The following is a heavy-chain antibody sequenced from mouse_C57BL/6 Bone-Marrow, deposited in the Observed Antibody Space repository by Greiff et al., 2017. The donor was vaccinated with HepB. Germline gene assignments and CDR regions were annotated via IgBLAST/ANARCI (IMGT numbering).Heavy chain of an antibody. Sequence: EVHLVESGGGLVKPGGSLPLSCAASGFTFSDYGMPWVRQSPEKGLAWVAYLSSGSRTIYYADTVKGRFPISRDNAKNPRFLQMTRLRSEDTAMYYCARPQYYGSSYGGVADWGQGTLVTVAA. CDR1: GFTFSDYG. CDR2: LSSGSRTI. V-gene: IGHV5-17*01. CDR3: ARPQYYGSSYGGVAD. J-gene: IGHJ3*01. D-gene: IGHD1-1*01.